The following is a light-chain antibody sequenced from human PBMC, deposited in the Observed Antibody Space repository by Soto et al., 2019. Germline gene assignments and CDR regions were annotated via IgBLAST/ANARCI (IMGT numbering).Light chain of an antibody. CDR1: QSVSSSY. CDR3: QQYGSSPTWT. V-gene: IGKV3-20*01. J-gene: IGKJ1*01. Sequence: EIVLTQSPGTLSLSPGERATLSCRASQSVSSSYLAWYQQKPGQAPRLLIYGASSRATGIPDRFSGSGSGTDFTLTISRLEPEDFAVYYCQQYGSSPTWTFGLGTKV. CDR2: GAS.